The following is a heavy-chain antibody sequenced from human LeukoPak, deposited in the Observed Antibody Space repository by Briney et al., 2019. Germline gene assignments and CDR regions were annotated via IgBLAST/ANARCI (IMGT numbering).Heavy chain of an antibody. Sequence: GGSLRLSCAASGFTFSSYAMSWVRQAPGKGLEWVSAISGSGGSTYYADSVKGRFTISRDNSKNTLYLQMNSLRAEDTAVYYCAKANRGIVGATPEYWGQGTLVTVSS. CDR1: GFTFSSYA. V-gene: IGHV3-23*01. D-gene: IGHD1-26*01. CDR3: AKANRGIVGATPEY. CDR2: ISGSGGST. J-gene: IGHJ4*02.